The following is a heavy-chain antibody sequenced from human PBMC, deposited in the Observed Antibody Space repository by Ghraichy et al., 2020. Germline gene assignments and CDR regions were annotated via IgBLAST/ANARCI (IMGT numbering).Heavy chain of an antibody. CDR3: ARRNYETTGYFFDP. D-gene: IGHD3-9*01. CDR2: IFYSGNT. V-gene: IGHV4-59*01. CDR1: GGSISSFY. J-gene: IGHJ5*01. Sequence: SQTLSLTCTVSGGSISSFYWSWIRQPPGKGLEWIGYIFYSGNTKYNPSLKSRVNMSVDTSKNRFSWTLTSGTAADTGIYFRARRNYETTGYFFDPWCQGILVTVSS.